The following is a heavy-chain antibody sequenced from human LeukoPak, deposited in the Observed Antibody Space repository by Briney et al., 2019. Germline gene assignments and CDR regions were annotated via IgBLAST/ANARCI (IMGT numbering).Heavy chain of an antibody. V-gene: IGHV3-21*01. CDR1: GFTFSSYE. CDR3: ARDRSAAVAPDY. D-gene: IGHD6-13*01. J-gene: IGHJ4*02. Sequence: GGSLRLSCAASGFTFSSYEMNWVRQAPGKGLEWVSSISSSSSYIYYADSVKGRFTISRDNAKNSLYLQMNSLRAEGTAVYYCARDRSAAVAPDYWGQGTLVTVSS. CDR2: ISSSSSYI.